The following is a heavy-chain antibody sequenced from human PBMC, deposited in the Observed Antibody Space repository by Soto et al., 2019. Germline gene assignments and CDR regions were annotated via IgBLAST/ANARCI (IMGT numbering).Heavy chain of an antibody. D-gene: IGHD3-3*01. CDR3: VRGGYYDFWSGPRYYYYGMDV. CDR2: ISSNGGST. J-gene: IGHJ6*02. V-gene: IGHV3-64D*06. CDR1: GFTFSSYA. Sequence: GGSLRLSCSAYGFTFSSYAVHWVRQAPGKGLEYVSAISSNGGSTYYADSVKGRFTISRDNSKNTLYLQMSSLRAEDTAVYYCVRGGYYDFWSGPRYYYYGMDVWGQGTTVTVSS.